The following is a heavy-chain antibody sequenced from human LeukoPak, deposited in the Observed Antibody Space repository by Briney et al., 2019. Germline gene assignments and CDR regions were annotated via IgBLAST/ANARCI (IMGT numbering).Heavy chain of an antibody. J-gene: IGHJ6*02. V-gene: IGHV1-18*01. CDR1: GYTFTSYG. CDR2: ISAYNGNT. CDR3: ARDNSGYSYGLRYYYYYYGMDV. Sequence: ASVKVSCKASGYTFTSYGISWVRQAPGQGLEWMGWISAYNGNTNYAQKLQGRVTTTTDTSTSTAYTELRSLRSDATAVYYCARDNSGYSYGLRYYYYYYGMDVWGQGTTVTVSS. D-gene: IGHD5-18*01.